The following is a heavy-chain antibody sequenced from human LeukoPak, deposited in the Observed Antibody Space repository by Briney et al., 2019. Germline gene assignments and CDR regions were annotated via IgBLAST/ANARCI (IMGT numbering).Heavy chain of an antibody. D-gene: IGHD3-9*01. J-gene: IGHJ6*03. CDR1: GYTFTGYY. CDR2: INPNSGGT. V-gene: IGHV1-2*02. Sequence: ASVKVSCKASGYTFTGYYMHWVRQAPGQGLEWMGWINPNSGGTNYAQKFQGRVTMTRDTSISTAYLELSRLRSDDTAVYYCARVPTYDILTGYYSYYYYVDVWGKGTTVTVSS. CDR3: ARVPTYDILTGYYSYYYYVDV.